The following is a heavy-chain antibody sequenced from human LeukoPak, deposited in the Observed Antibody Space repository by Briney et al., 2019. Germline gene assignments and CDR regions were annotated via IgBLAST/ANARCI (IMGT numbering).Heavy chain of an antibody. CDR2: INHSGST. J-gene: IGHJ4*02. D-gene: IGHD2-2*01. CDR3: ARVASTSRGMDY. Sequence: SETLSLTCAVYGGSFSGYYWSWIRQPPGKGLEWIGEINHSGSTNYNPSLKSRVTISVDTSKNQFSLKLSSVTAADTAVYYCARVASTSRGMDYWGQGTLVTVSS. V-gene: IGHV4-34*01. CDR1: GGSFSGYY.